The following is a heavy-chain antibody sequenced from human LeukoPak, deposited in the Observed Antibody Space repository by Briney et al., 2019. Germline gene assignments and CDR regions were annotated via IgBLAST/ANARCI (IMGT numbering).Heavy chain of an antibody. D-gene: IGHD6-13*01. V-gene: IGHV3-23*01. CDR1: GFTFSSYA. Sequence: GGSLRLSCAASGFTFSSYAMSWVRQAPGKGLEWVAVISGSGGSAYYADSVKGRFTISGDNSKNTLYLQMNSLRAEDTAIYYCAKALSSSWARLDYWGQGTLLTVSS. CDR2: ISGSGGSA. J-gene: IGHJ4*02. CDR3: AKALSSSWARLDY.